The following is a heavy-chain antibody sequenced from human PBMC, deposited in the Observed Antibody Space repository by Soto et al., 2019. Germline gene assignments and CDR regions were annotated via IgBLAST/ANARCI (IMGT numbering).Heavy chain of an antibody. CDR2: IIPILGIA. V-gene: IGHV1-69*02. Sequence: QVQLVQSGAEVKKPGSSVKVSCKASGGTFSSDTISWVRQAPGQGLEWMGRIIPILGIANYAQKFQGRVTITADKSTSTADMELSSLRSEEKAVYYCARRCSGGSCYSNGMDVWGQGTTVTVSS. D-gene: IGHD2-15*01. J-gene: IGHJ6*02. CDR3: ARRCSGGSCYSNGMDV. CDR1: GGTFSSDT.